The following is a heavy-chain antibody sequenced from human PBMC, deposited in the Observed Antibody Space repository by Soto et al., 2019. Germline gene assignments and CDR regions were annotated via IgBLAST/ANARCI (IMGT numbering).Heavy chain of an antibody. D-gene: IGHD5-18*01. CDR3: ARGFADTAMGGDAFDI. J-gene: IGHJ3*02. CDR1: GGSFSGYY. Sequence: SETLSLTCAVYGGSFSGYYWSWIRQPPGKGLEWIGEINHSGSTNYNPSLKSRVTISVDTSKNQFSLKLSSVTAADTAVYYCARGFADTAMGGDAFDIWGQGTMVTVSS. V-gene: IGHV4-34*01. CDR2: INHSGST.